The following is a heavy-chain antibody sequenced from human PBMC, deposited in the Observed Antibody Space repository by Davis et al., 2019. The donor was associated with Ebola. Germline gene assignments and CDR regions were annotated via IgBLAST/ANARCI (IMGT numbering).Heavy chain of an antibody. Sequence: SETLSLTCTIYGGSFSGYYWSWIRQPPGKGLEWLGEVSHSGYSNYNPSLKSRVTISVDTSKNQFSLKLSSVTAADTAVYYCARVHYDFWSGYYTGNWFDPWGQGTLVTVSS. D-gene: IGHD3-3*01. J-gene: IGHJ5*02. CDR3: ARVHYDFWSGYYTGNWFDP. CDR1: GGSFSGYY. CDR2: VSHSGYS. V-gene: IGHV4-34*01.